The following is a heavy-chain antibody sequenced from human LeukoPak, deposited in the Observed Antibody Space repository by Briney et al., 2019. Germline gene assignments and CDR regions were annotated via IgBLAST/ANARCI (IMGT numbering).Heavy chain of an antibody. CDR2: MNGDGRDK. CDR1: GLTFSRYW. CDR3: ARGVHSAIDW. J-gene: IGHJ5*01. V-gene: IGHV3-7*01. D-gene: IGHD1-1*01. Sequence: GRSLRLSCAASGLTFSRYWMNWVRQAPGKGLEWVAEMNGDGRDKYYMGSLRGGFTIYRDNADNALYLQMNSLRGGDRALFYFARGVHSAIDWWSQGTLVTVPS.